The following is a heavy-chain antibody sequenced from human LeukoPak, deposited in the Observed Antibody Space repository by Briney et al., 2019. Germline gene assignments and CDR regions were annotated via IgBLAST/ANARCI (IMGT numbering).Heavy chain of an antibody. CDR1: GFTFSSYW. CDR3: ATYVDTVRYDAFDV. Sequence: GGSLRLSCAASGFTFSSYWMDWVRQAPGKGLVWVSRIHPDGKNTAYADSVKGRFTISRDNARNTLFLQMNSLRAEDAAVYYCATYVDTVRYDAFDVWGQGTMVTVSS. J-gene: IGHJ3*01. V-gene: IGHV3-74*01. D-gene: IGHD5-18*01. CDR2: IHPDGKNT.